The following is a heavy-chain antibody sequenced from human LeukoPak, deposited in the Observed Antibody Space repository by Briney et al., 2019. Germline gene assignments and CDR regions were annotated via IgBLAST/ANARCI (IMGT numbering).Heavy chain of an antibody. CDR1: GHTFTSYG. Sequence: ASVKVSCKASGHTFTSYGISWVRQAPGQGLEWMGWISTYNGDTNYAQKLQGRVTMTTDTSTSTAYMELRSLRSDDTAVYYCARGSLTDSGSYPNDYWGQGTLVTVSS. CDR3: ARGSLTDSGSYPNDY. CDR2: ISTYNGDT. J-gene: IGHJ4*02. D-gene: IGHD1-26*01. V-gene: IGHV1-18*01.